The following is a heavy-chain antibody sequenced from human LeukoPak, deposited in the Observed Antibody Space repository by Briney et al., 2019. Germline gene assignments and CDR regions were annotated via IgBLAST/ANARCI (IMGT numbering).Heavy chain of an antibody. D-gene: IGHD3-10*01. CDR3: ARVGRDRGFDI. Sequence: TGGSLRLSCTSSGFTFEDYALTWLRQAPGKGLEWLGFIRTKFYGGTADYAASVKDRFTISRDDYKNIACLQMDGLKSEDTALYYCARVGRDRGFDIWGQGTAVTVSS. V-gene: IGHV3-49*03. J-gene: IGHJ3*02. CDR2: IRTKFYGGTA. CDR1: GFTFEDYA.